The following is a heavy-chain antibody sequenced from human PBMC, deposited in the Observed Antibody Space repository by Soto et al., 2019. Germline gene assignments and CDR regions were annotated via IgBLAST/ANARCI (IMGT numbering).Heavy chain of an antibody. CDR2: IYYSGST. D-gene: IGHD3-22*01. CDR3: ARDRDYYDSSGPILDV. V-gene: IGHV4-59*01. CDR1: GGSISSYY. Sequence: TSETLSLTCTVSGGSISSYYWSSIRQPPGKGLEWIGYIYYSGSTNYNPSLKSRVTISVDTSKNQFSLKLSSVTAADTAVYYCARDRDYYDSSGPILDVWGQGTTVTVSS. J-gene: IGHJ6*02.